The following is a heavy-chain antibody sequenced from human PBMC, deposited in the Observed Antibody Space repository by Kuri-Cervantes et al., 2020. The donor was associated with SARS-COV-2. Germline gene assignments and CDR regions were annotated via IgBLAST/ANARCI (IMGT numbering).Heavy chain of an antibody. Sequence: GESLKISCAASGFTFDDYGMSWVRQAPGKGLEWVSGINWNGGSTGYADSVKGRFTISRDNAKNSLYLQMNSLRAEGTALYYCARGDRYGDYQTFDYWGQGTLVTVSS. J-gene: IGHJ4*02. D-gene: IGHD4-17*01. CDR3: ARGDRYGDYQTFDY. V-gene: IGHV3-20*04. CDR2: INWNGGST. CDR1: GFTFDDYG.